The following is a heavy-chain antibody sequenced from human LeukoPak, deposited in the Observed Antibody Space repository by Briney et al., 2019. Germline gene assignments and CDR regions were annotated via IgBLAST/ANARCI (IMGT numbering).Heavy chain of an antibody. CDR1: GSTFSYYW. D-gene: IGHD2-15*01. Sequence: GGSLRLSCAASGSTFSYYWMSWVRQAPGKGLEWVANIKPDGSQKYYVDSVKGRFTISRDNAKNSLYLQMNSLRAEDTAVYYCATIYCSGGTCHYFDYWGQGTLVTVSS. CDR2: IKPDGSQK. V-gene: IGHV3-7*03. CDR3: ATIYCSGGTCHYFDY. J-gene: IGHJ4*02.